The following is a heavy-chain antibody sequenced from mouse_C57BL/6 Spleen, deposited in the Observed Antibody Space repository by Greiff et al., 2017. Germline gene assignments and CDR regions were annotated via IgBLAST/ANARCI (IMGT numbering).Heavy chain of an antibody. Sequence: QVQLQQSGAELVRPGASVTLSCKASGYTFTDYEMHWVKQTPVHGLEWIGAIDPETGGTAYNQKFKGKAILTADKSSSTAYMELRSLTSEDSAVXYCTNLLLRRYYFDYWGQGTTLTVSS. CDR1: GYTFTDYE. V-gene: IGHV1-15*01. CDR3: TNLLLRRYYFDY. D-gene: IGHD1-1*01. CDR2: IDPETGGT. J-gene: IGHJ2*01.